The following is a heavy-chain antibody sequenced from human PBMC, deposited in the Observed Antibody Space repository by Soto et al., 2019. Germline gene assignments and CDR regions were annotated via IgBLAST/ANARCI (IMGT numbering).Heavy chain of an antibody. CDR1: NGSFTDYF. J-gene: IGHJ5*02. V-gene: IGHV4-34*01. CDR3: VARGMTYHFLSGPHPFDP. CDR2: INHRGGA. D-gene: IGHD3-3*01. Sequence: RSVTCAAHNGSFTDYFWTWIRQSPGRGLEWIGEINHRGGATYNPSLRSRVTISIDTSKNHFSLSLRPLTAADTAVYYCVARGMTYHFLSGPHPFDPWGHGTLVTVSS.